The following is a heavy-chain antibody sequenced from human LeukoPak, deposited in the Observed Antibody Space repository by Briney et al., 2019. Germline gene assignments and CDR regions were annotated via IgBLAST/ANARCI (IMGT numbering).Heavy chain of an antibody. CDR1: GYTCTSYD. V-gene: IGHV1-8*01. Sequence: ASPKDSCKASGYTCTSYDINWVRQATREGVEWMGWMNPNSDKTGHAQKFQGRVTMTRNTYISTAYMEVSSLRSEDTAVYYCARQTQVVVAATRSFDYYYYMDVWGKGTTVTVFS. CDR2: MNPNSDKT. J-gene: IGHJ6*03. D-gene: IGHD2-15*01. CDR3: ARQTQVVVAATRSFDYYYYMDV.